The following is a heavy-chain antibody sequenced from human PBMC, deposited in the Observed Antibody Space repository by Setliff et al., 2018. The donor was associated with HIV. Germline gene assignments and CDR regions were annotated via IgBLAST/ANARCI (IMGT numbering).Heavy chain of an antibody. Sequence: PSETLSLTCAVSGGSISSNKWWSWVRQPPGKGLEWIGEIYQSGHTNYSPPLESRVTISVDESKNQFSLKLSSVTAADTAVYYCAREISRYSGYEGRMDYFDYWGQGTLVTVSS. D-gene: IGHD5-12*01. CDR3: AREISRYSGYEGRMDYFDY. CDR2: IYQSGHT. CDR1: GGSISSNKW. V-gene: IGHV4-4*02. J-gene: IGHJ4*02.